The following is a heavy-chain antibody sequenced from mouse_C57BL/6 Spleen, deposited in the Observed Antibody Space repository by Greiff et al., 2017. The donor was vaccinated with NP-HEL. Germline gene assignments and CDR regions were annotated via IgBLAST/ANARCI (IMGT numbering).Heavy chain of an antibody. CDR1: GYAFSSYW. Sequence: VQLQQSGAELVKPGASVKISCKASGYAFSSYWMNWVKQRPGKGLEWIGQIYPGDGDTNYNGKLQGKATLTADKSYSTANMQLSSLTSDDLSVYFCARGGTGTGYFDVWGTGTTVTVSS. CDR3: ARGGTGTGYFDV. CDR2: IYPGDGDT. J-gene: IGHJ1*03. V-gene: IGHV1-80*01. D-gene: IGHD4-1*01.